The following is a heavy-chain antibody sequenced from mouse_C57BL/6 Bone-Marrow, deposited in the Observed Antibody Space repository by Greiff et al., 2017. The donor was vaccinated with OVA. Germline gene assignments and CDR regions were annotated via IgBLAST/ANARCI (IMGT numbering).Heavy chain of an antibody. CDR3: ARHHYGSGRGGFAY. D-gene: IGHD1-1*01. V-gene: IGHV5-6*01. Sequence: EVKLMESGGDLVKPGGSLKLSCAASGFTFSSYGMSWVRQTPDKRLEWVATISSGGSYTYYPDSVKGRFTISRDNAKNTLYLQMSSLKSEDTAVYYCARHHYGSGRGGFAYWGQGTLVTVSA. CDR2: ISSGGSYT. J-gene: IGHJ3*01. CDR1: GFTFSSYG.